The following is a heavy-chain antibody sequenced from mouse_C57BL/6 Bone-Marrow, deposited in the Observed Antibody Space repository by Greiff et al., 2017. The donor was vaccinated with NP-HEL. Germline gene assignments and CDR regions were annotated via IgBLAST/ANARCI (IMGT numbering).Heavy chain of an antibody. D-gene: IGHD3-3*01. Sequence: VQLQESGPELVKPGASVKISCKASGYAFSSSWMNWVKQRPGKGLEWIGRIYPGDGDTNYNGKFKGKATLTADKSSSTAYMQLSSLTSEDSAVYFCARGRARRFAYWGQGTLVTVSA. V-gene: IGHV1-82*01. J-gene: IGHJ3*01. CDR2: IYPGDGDT. CDR1: GYAFSSSW. CDR3: ARGRARRFAY.